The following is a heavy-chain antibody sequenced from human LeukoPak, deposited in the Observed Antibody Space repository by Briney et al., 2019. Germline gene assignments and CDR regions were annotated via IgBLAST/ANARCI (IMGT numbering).Heavy chain of an antibody. D-gene: IGHD3-22*01. Sequence: SVKVSCKASGGTFTTLNIYTVSWVRQAPGQGLEWMGRIIPTLGLPNYAQRFQDRVTITADKSTSTAYMELSRLRSDDTAVYYCAREGDDYDDTFFDFWGQGTLVTVSS. CDR3: AREGDDYDDTFFDF. CDR1: GGTFTTLNIYT. V-gene: IGHV1-69*04. CDR2: IIPTLGLP. J-gene: IGHJ4*02.